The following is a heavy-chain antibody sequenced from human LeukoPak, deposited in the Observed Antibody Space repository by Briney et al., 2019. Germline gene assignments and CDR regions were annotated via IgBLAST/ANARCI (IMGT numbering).Heavy chain of an antibody. V-gene: IGHV4-59*01. CDR3: ASTSLPAYYYDSSGYRAAEYFQH. D-gene: IGHD3-22*01. J-gene: IGHJ1*01. Sequence: SETLSLTCDVYGGSFSTYYWSWICQPPGKGLEWIGYIYYSGSTNYNPSLKSRVTISVDTSKNQFSLKLSSVTAADTAVYYCASTSLPAYYYDSSGYRAAEYFQHWGQGTLVTVSS. CDR2: IYYSGST. CDR1: GGSFSTYY.